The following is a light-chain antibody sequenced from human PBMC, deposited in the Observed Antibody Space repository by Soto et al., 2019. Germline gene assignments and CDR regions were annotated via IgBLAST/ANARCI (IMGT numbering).Light chain of an antibody. Sequence: QSALTQPASVSGSPGQSITISCTGTSSDVGDYNYVSWYQQVPGKAPKVMIYEVSNRPSGVSNRFSGSKSGITASLTISGLQAEDEADYYCSSYTSSSTYGFGTGTKVTVL. CDR1: SSDVGDYNY. J-gene: IGLJ1*01. V-gene: IGLV2-14*01. CDR3: SSYTSSSTYG. CDR2: EVS.